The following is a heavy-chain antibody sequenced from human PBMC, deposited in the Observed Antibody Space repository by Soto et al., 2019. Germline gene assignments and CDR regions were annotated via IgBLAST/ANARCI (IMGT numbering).Heavy chain of an antibody. D-gene: IGHD3-22*01. J-gene: IGHJ4*02. V-gene: IGHV4-59*12. CDR1: SGSISSYY. CDR2: IHYSGST. CDR3: ANSYYYDSSGHSFFDY. Sequence: PSETLSLTCTVSSGSISSYYWSWIRQPPGEGLQLIGYIHYSGSTKYNPSLKSRVTMSVDTSKNKFSLSLRSVTAADTAVYYCANSYYYDSSGHSFFDYRGQGSLVIVSS.